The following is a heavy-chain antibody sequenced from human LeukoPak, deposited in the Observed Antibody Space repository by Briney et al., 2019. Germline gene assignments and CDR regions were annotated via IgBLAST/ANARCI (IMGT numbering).Heavy chain of an antibody. Sequence: GGSLRLSCAASGFTFSSYEMNWVRQAPGKGLEWVSAISGSGGSTYYADSVKGRFTISRDNSKNTLYLQMNGLRAEDTAVYYCAKGDNGSGYYYMDVWGKGTTVTVSS. D-gene: IGHD3-10*01. V-gene: IGHV3-23*01. CDR2: ISGSGGST. CDR1: GFTFSSYE. J-gene: IGHJ6*03. CDR3: AKGDNGSGYYYMDV.